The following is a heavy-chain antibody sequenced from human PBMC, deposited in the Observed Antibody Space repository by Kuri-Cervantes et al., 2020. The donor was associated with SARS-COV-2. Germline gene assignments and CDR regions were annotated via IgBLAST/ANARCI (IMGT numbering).Heavy chain of an antibody. CDR2: ISGDGGST. CDR3: AKDRAYDSSGYFRGMDV. Sequence: GESLKISCAASGFTFSSYAMHWVRQAPGKGLEWVSLISGDGGSTYYADSVKGRFTISRDNSKNSLYLQMNSLRTEDTALYYCAKDRAYDSSGYFRGMDVWGQGTTVTVSS. D-gene: IGHD3-22*01. J-gene: IGHJ6*02. CDR1: GFTFSSYA. V-gene: IGHV3-43*02.